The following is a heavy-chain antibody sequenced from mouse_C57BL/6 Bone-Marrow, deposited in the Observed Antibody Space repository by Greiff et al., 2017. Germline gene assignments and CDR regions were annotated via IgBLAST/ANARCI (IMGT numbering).Heavy chain of an antibody. D-gene: IGHD2-5*01. Sequence: QVTLKVSGPGILQPSQTLSLPCSFSGFSLSTFGMGVGWIRQPSGKGLEWMAHIWWDDDKYYNPALRSGLTMSKDTSKKHVFLKIANVDTADTATYYCARIGLYYSNYVWFVYWGQGTLVTVSA. CDR2: IWWDDDK. CDR3: ARIGLYYSNYVWFVY. V-gene: IGHV8-8*01. J-gene: IGHJ3*01. CDR1: GFSLSTFGMG.